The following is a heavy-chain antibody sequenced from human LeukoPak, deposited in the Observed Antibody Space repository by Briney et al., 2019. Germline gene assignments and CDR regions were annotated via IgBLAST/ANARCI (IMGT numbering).Heavy chain of an antibody. D-gene: IGHD5-24*01. V-gene: IGHV3-21*01. CDR3: ARVGDGYNYPYYYYYMDV. Sequence: GGSLRLSCAASGLTFSSYSMNWVRQAPGKGLEWVSSISSSSSYIYYADSVKGRFTISRDNAKNSLYLQMNSLRAEDTAVYYCARVGDGYNYPYYYYYMDVWGKGTTVTVSS. CDR2: ISSSSSYI. CDR1: GLTFSSYS. J-gene: IGHJ6*03.